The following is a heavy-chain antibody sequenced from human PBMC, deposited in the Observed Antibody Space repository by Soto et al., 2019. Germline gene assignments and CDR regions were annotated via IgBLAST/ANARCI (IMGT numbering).Heavy chain of an antibody. J-gene: IGHJ4*02. V-gene: IGHV2-5*02. D-gene: IGHD6-13*01. CDR1: GFSFSTSAVG. CDR2: IYWDDDK. CDR3: AHVYWAASGTRYYFDY. Sequence: QITLKESGPTLVKPTQTLTLTCTFSGFSFSTSAVGVGWIRQPPGKALEWLALIYWDDDKRYSPSLKSRLTTTKDASRYRVIVTMTNMDPVDTSTYYCAHVYWAASGTRYYFDYWGQGTLVTVSS.